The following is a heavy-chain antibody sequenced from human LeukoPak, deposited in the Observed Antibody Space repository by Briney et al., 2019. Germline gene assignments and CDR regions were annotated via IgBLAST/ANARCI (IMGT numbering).Heavy chain of an antibody. CDR3: ARADTIFGVVNYFDY. J-gene: IGHJ4*02. CDR1: GGSISSYY. CDR2: IYYSGST. Sequence: PSETLSLTCTVSGGSISSYYWSWIRQPPGKGLEWIGYIYYSGSTNYNPSLKSRVTISVDTSKNQFSLKLSSVTAADTAVYYCARADTIFGVVNYFDYWGQGTLVTVSS. D-gene: IGHD3-3*01. V-gene: IGHV4-59*01.